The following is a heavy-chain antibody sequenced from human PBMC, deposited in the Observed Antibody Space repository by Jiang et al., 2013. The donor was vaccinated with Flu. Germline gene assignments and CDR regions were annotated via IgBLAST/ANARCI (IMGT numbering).Heavy chain of an antibody. Sequence: ISWNSGSIGYADSVKGRFTISRDNAKNSLYLQMNSLRAEDTALYYCAKAIYSSGWYDPDFDYWGQGTLVTVSS. CDR2: ISWNSGSI. J-gene: IGHJ4*02. V-gene: IGHV3-9*01. D-gene: IGHD6-19*01. CDR3: AKAIYSSGWYDPDFDY.